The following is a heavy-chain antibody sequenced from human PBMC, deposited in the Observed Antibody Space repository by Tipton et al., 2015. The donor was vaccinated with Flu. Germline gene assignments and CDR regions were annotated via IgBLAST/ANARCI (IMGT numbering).Heavy chain of an antibody. D-gene: IGHD1-14*01. Sequence: SLRLSCAISGFTFSTYAMHWVRQAPGKGLEWLSFISYNGKNIYYADSVKGRFTISRDDSKNTLALQMNSLTTEDTAIYYCARETAPIGSPKGDAFEVWGQGTMVTVSS. CDR2: ISYNGKNI. V-gene: IGHV3-30*14. CDR3: ARETAPIGSPKGDAFEV. CDR1: GFTFSTYA. J-gene: IGHJ3*01.